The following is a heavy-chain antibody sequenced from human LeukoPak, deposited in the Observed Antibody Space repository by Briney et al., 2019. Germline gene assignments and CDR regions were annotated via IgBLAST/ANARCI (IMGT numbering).Heavy chain of an antibody. CDR2: IYTSGST. CDR1: GGSISSGSYY. V-gene: IGHV4-61*02. D-gene: IGHD2-2*01. CDR3: ARGGVVVPAGFDP. J-gene: IGHJ5*02. Sequence: TLSLTCTVSGGSISSGSYYWSWIRQPAGKGLEWIGRIYTSGSTNYNPSLKSRVTISVDTSKNQFSLKLSSVTAADTAVYYCARGGVVVPAGFDPWGQGTLVTVPS.